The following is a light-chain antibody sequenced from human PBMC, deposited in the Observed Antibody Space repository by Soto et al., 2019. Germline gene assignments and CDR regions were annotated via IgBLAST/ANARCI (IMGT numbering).Light chain of an antibody. CDR2: AAS. Sequence: DIQMTQSPSSLSASVGDRVTITCRASQSISSHLNWYQQKPGKVPKLLIYAASSLQSGVPSRFSGSGSGTDFTLTISSLQPEDFATYYCQQSYSTPRTFGQGTKVDIK. J-gene: IGKJ1*01. V-gene: IGKV1-39*01. CDR3: QQSYSTPRT. CDR1: QSISSH.